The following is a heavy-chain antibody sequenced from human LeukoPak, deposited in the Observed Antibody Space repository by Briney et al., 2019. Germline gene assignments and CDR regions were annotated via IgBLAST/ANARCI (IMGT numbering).Heavy chain of an antibody. V-gene: IGHV4-30-2*01. CDR2: IYHSGST. J-gene: IGHJ5*02. CDR3: ARVPGVSTWFDH. CDR1: GGSLSSGGSA. Sequence: SETLSLTCAVSGGSLSSGGSAWSWLRQQPGTGLEWFGYIYHSGSTYYNPSLKSRVTISVDTSKNQFSLKLSSVTAADTAVYYCARVPGVSTWFDHWGQGTLVTVSS. D-gene: IGHD3-3*01.